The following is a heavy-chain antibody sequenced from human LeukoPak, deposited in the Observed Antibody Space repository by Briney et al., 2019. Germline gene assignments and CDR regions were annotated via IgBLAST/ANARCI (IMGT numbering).Heavy chain of an antibody. CDR2: IYYSGST. CDR3: ARHKNGYYRGWFDP. D-gene: IGHD3-22*01. J-gene: IGHJ5*02. Sequence: SETLSLTCTVSGGSISSYYWSWIRQPPGKGLEWIGYIYYSGSTNYNPSLKSRVTISVDTSKNQFSLKLSSVTAADTAVYYCARHKNGYYRGWFDPWGQGTLVTVSS. V-gene: IGHV4-59*08. CDR1: GGSISSYY.